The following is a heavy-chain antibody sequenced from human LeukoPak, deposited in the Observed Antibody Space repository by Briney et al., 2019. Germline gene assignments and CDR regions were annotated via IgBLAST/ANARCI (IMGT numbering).Heavy chain of an antibody. CDR1: GFTFSTYG. D-gene: IGHD6-6*01. V-gene: IGHV3-23*01. Sequence: PGGSLRPSCAASGFTFSTYGMNWVRQAPGTGLEWVSSISDTGSDTYYADSVKGRFTISRDNSKNTLFLHMNSLRVEDTAIYYCAKRVPYSSSSVYFDAWGQGALVTVSS. CDR3: AKRVPYSSSSVYFDA. J-gene: IGHJ4*02. CDR2: ISDTGSDT.